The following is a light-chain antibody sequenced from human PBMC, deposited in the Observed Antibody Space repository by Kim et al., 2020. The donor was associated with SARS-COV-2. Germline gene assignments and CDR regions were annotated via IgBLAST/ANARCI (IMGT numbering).Light chain of an antibody. CDR1: SLRNFY. CDR3: NARDGHV. CDR2: GRD. J-gene: IGLJ1*01. V-gene: IGLV3-19*01. Sequence: SSELTQDPAVSVALGQTVSITCQGNSLRNFYASWYQQKPGQAPVLIIYGRDNRPSGIPDRFSGSSSGNTASLTITGAQAEDEADYYCNARDGHVFGTGTKVTVL.